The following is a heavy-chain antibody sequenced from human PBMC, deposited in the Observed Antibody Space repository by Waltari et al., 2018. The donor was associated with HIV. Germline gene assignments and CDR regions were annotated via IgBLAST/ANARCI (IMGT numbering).Heavy chain of an antibody. J-gene: IGHJ3*02. CDR3: ARDKAVIQPDAFDI. V-gene: IGHV3-48*04. CDR2: ISSSSTTI. D-gene: IGHD2-21*01. Sequence: EVQLVASGGGLVQPGGSLRLSCAASGFTFSTYRMNWVRQAPGKGLEWVSYISSSSTTIYYADSVKGRFTISRDNAKNLLYLQMNSLRAEDTAVYYCARDKAVIQPDAFDIWGQGTMVTVSS. CDR1: GFTFSTYR.